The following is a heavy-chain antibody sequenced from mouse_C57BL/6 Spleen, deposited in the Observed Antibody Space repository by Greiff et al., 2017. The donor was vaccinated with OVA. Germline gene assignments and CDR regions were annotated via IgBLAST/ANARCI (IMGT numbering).Heavy chain of an antibody. V-gene: IGHV1-4*01. CDR3: ASIYYGNYGDYFDY. J-gene: IGHJ2*01. CDR1: GYTFTSYT. Sequence: QVQLQQSGAELARPGASVKMSCKASGYTFTSYTMHWVKQRPGQGLEWIGYINPSSGYTNYNQKFKDKAPLTADKSSSTAYMQLSSLTSEDSAVDYGASIYYGNYGDYFDYWGQGTTLTVSS. D-gene: IGHD2-1*01. CDR2: INPSSGYT.